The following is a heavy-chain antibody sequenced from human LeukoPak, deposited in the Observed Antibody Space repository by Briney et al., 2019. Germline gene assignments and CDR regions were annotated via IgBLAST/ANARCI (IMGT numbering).Heavy chain of an antibody. CDR2: ISSNGGST. CDR1: GFTFSSYA. D-gene: IGHD1-26*01. CDR3: ATVGAKNY. Sequence: GGSLRLSCAVPGFTFSSYAMHWVRQAPGKGLEYVSAISSNGGSTYYANSVKGRFTISRDNSKNTLYLQMGSLRAEDMAVYYCATVGAKNYWGQGTLVTVSS. V-gene: IGHV3-64*01. J-gene: IGHJ4*02.